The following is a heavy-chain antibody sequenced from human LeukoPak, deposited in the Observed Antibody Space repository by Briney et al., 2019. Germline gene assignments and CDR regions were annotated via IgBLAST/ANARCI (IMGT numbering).Heavy chain of an antibody. D-gene: IGHD5-24*01. CDR1: GYTFTGYY. CDR3: ARDISARDEAWWFDP. V-gene: IGHV1-46*01. J-gene: IGHJ5*02. Sequence: ASVKVSYKASGYTFTGYYMHSVRQAPGHGPEWMGLISPTGSFTAYAQKFQGRVTLTRDLSTSTDYLELRSLRSEDTAVYYCARDISARDEAWWFDPWGQGTLVTVSS. CDR2: ISPTGSFT.